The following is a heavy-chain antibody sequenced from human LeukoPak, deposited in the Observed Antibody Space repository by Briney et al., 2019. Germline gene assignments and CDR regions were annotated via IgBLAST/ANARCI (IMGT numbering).Heavy chain of an antibody. CDR1: GGSVSSNSYY. CDR2: IDYTGSA. CDR3: ARIPVAKTFDY. Sequence: SETLSLTCTVSGGSVSSNSYYWSWVRQPPGKGLEWIGSIDYTGSANYNPSLKSRVTISLDTSKNQFSVKVMSVTAADTAVYYCARIPVAKTFDYWGQGTLVTVFS. V-gene: IGHV4-61*01. D-gene: IGHD6-19*01. J-gene: IGHJ4*02.